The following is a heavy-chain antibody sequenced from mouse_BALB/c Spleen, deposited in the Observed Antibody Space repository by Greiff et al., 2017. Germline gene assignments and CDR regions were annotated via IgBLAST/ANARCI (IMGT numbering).Heavy chain of an antibody. CDR1: GFTFTDYY. J-gene: IGHJ4*01. D-gene: IGHD5-1*01. Sequence: DVQLVESGGGLVQPGGSLRLSCATSGFTFTDYYMSWVRQPPGKALEWLGFIRHKANGYTTEYSASVKGRFTISRANSQSILYLQMNTLRAADLATDYCAKSRTYDYYAMDYWGQGTSVTVSS. CDR2: IRHKANGYTT. V-gene: IGHV7-3*02. CDR3: AKSRTYDYYAMDY.